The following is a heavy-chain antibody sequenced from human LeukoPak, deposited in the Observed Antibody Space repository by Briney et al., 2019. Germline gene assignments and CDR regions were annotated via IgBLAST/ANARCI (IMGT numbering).Heavy chain of an antibody. CDR3: ARRMKLAAKGDAFDI. Sequence: SETLSLTCTVSGGSISTGDYYWSWIRQPPGKGLEWIGFTYYSGSTNYNPSLKSRVTISVDASRSHFSLKLNSVTAADTAVYYCARRMKLAAKGDAFDIWGQGTMVTVSS. CDR1: GGSISTGDYY. CDR2: TYYSGST. V-gene: IGHV4-61*08. D-gene: IGHD6-25*01. J-gene: IGHJ3*02.